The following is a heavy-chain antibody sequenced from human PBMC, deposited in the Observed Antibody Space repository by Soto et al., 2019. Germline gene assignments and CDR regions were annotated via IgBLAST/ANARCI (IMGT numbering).Heavy chain of an antibody. J-gene: IGHJ4*02. D-gene: IGHD3-9*01. V-gene: IGHV3-74*01. CDR2: INSDGDIT. CDR1: RFSLSTYW. Sequence: EVQLVESGGGLVQPGGSLRLSCVASRFSLSTYWMYWVRQAPGKGLMWVSRINSDGDITNYADSVKGRFTISRDNAKNTLYLQMNSLRADDTAVYYCARDLGKYDRHYFDNWGQGTLVTVSS. CDR3: ARDLGKYDRHYFDN.